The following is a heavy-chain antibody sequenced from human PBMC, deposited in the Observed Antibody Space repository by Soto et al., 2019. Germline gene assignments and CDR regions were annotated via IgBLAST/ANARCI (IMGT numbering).Heavy chain of an antibody. CDR2: INHSGST. CDR1: GGSFSGYY. Sequence: PSETLSLTCAVYGGSFSGYYWSWIRQPPGKGLEWIGEINHSGSTNYNPSLKSRVTISVDTSKNQFSLKLSSVTAADTAVYYCARGGRAVRGVIITSYRSINWFDPWGQGTLVTVSS. D-gene: IGHD3-10*01. J-gene: IGHJ5*02. CDR3: ARGGRAVRGVIITSYRSINWFDP. V-gene: IGHV4-34*01.